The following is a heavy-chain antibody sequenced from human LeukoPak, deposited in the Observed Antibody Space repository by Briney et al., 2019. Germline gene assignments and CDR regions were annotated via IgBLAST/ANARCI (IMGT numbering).Heavy chain of an antibody. Sequence: GESLKISCKGSGYRFFSYWIVWVRQMPGKGLEWMGIIYPDDSNTRYSPSFQGQVTISADKSINTAYLQWSSLKASDTAMYYCALQPGYCSNSICSHFDFWGQGTLVTVSS. J-gene: IGHJ4*02. CDR1: GYRFFSYW. D-gene: IGHD2-2*01. CDR2: IYPDDSNT. V-gene: IGHV5-51*01. CDR3: ALQPGYCSNSICSHFDF.